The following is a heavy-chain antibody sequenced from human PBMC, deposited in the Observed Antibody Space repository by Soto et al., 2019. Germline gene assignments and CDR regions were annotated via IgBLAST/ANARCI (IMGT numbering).Heavy chain of an antibody. Sequence: QVQLVQSGAEVKKPGASVKVSCKASGYTFTSYDINWVRQATGQGLEWMGWMNPNSGNTGYAQKFQGRVTITRNTSISTAYMELSSLRSEDTAVYYCARGGVAAAGRYYYYYGMDVWGQGTTVTVSS. CDR1: GYTFTSYD. J-gene: IGHJ6*02. CDR2: MNPNSGNT. D-gene: IGHD6-13*01. V-gene: IGHV1-8*01. CDR3: ARGGVAAAGRYYYYYGMDV.